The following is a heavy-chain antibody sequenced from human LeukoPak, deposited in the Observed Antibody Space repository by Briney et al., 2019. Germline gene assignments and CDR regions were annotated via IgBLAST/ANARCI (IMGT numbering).Heavy chain of an antibody. D-gene: IGHD3-3*01. CDR1: GYTFTSYD. V-gene: IGHV1-8*01. CDR2: MNPNSGNT. Sequence: AAVKVSCKASGYTFTSYDINWVRQATGQGLEWMGWMNPNSGNTGYAQKFQGRVTMTRNTSISTAYIELSSLRSEDTAVYYCARGRSVRFLEWSPPYYYYYMDVWGKGTTVTVSS. CDR3: ARGRSVRFLEWSPPYYYYYMDV. J-gene: IGHJ6*03.